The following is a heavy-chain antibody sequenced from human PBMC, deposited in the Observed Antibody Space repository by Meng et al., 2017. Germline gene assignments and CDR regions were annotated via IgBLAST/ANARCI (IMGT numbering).Heavy chain of an antibody. J-gene: IGHJ1*01. CDR1: GFTFSSYA. CDR3: AKVTYYEDSSGLRPIEYFQH. V-gene: IGHV3-23*01. Sequence: GESLKISCAASGFTFSSYAMSWVRQAPGKGLEWVSAISGSGGSTYYADSVKGRFTISRDNSKNTLYLQMNSPRAEDTAVYYCAKVTYYEDSSGLRPIEYFQHWGHGTLVTVSS. CDR2: ISGSGGST. D-gene: IGHD3-22*01.